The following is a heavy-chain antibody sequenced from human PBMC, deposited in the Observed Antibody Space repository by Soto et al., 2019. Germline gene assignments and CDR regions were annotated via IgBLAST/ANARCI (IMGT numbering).Heavy chain of an antibody. CDR1: GYTFTSYH. Sequence: GASVKLSCKACGYTFTSYHVHWVRQALGQGLELMGIINPSRGTTSYAQRFQGRVTMTMDTSASTVYMEVSSLRSEDTATYYCARDGSGYYYGSFDYWGQGTLVTVSS. D-gene: IGHD3-22*01. CDR2: INPSRGTT. J-gene: IGHJ4*02. V-gene: IGHV1-46*01. CDR3: ARDGSGYYYGSFDY.